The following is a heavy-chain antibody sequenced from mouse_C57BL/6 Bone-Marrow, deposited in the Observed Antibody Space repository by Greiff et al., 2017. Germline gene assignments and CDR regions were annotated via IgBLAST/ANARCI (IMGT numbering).Heavy chain of an antibody. CDR3: SISGLRYYYGISA. CDR2: IYPRSGNT. Sequence: QVQLQQSGAELARPGASVKLSCKASGYTFTSYGISWVKQRTGQGLEWIGEIYPRSGNTYYNEKFKGKATLTADKSSSTAYMELRSLTSEDSAVYFCSISGLRYYYGISAWGQGTTLTVSS. D-gene: IGHD1-1*01. J-gene: IGHJ2*01. CDR1: GYTFTSYG. V-gene: IGHV1-81*01.